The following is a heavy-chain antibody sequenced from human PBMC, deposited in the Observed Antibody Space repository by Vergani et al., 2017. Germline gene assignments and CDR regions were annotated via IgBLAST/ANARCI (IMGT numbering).Heavy chain of an antibody. V-gene: IGHV3-33*01. D-gene: IGHD2-15*01. CDR3: ARGECSGGSCYGDQDY. CDR2: IWYDGSNK. Sequence: QVQLVESGGGVVQPGRSLRLSCAASGFTFSSYGMHWVRQAPGKGLEWVAVIWYDGSNKYYADSVKGRFTISRDNSKNTLYLQMNSLRAEDTAVYYCARGECSGGSCYGDQDYWGQGTLVTVSS. J-gene: IGHJ4*02. CDR1: GFTFSSYG.